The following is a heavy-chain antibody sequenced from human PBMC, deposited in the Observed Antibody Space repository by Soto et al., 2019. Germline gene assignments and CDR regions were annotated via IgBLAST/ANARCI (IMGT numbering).Heavy chain of an antibody. V-gene: IGHV2-5*02. Sequence: KESGPTLVKPTQTLTLTCTFSGFSLSTSGVGVGWIRQPPGKALEWLALIYWDDDKRYSPSLKSRLTITKDTSKNQVVLTMTNMDPVDTATYYCAHRRSRIAVAGTHFDYWGQGTLVTVSS. CDR2: IYWDDDK. CDR1: GFSLSTSGVG. J-gene: IGHJ4*02. D-gene: IGHD6-19*01. CDR3: AHRRSRIAVAGTHFDY.